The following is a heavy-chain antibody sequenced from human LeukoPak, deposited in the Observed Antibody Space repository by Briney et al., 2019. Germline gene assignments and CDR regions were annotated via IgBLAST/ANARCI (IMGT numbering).Heavy chain of an antibody. CDR2: IYYSGST. CDR1: GGSISSSSYY. Sequence: SETLSLTCTVSGGSISSSSYYWGWIRQPPGKGLEWIGSIYYSGSTYYNPSLKSRVTISVDTSKNQFSLKLSSVTAADTAVYYCARQPRLWLISFDYWGQGTLVTVSS. CDR3: ARQPRLWLISFDY. V-gene: IGHV4-39*01. D-gene: IGHD5-18*01. J-gene: IGHJ4*02.